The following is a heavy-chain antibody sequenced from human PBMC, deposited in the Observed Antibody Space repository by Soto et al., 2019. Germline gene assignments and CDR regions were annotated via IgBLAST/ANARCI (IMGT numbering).Heavy chain of an antibody. D-gene: IGHD6-19*01. Sequence: QVQLVESGGGVVQPGRSLRLSCAASGFTFSSYAMHWVRQAPGKGLEWVAVISYDGSNKYYADSVKGRFTISRDNSKNTLDLQMNSRRAEDTAVYYCAIERSGWLGGYFDYWGQGPLVTVSS. J-gene: IGHJ4*02. CDR2: ISYDGSNK. CDR3: AIERSGWLGGYFDY. CDR1: GFTFSSYA. V-gene: IGHV3-30-3*01.